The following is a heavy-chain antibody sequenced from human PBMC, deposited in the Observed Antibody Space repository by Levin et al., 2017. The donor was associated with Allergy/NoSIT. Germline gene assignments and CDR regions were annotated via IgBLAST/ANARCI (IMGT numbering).Heavy chain of an antibody. J-gene: IGHJ1*01. D-gene: IGHD4-23*01. CDR3: AREAATTVVTPGAEYFQH. Sequence: SVKVSCKASGGTFSSYAISWVRQAPGQGLEWMGGIIPIFGTANYAQKFQGRVTITADESTSTAYMELSSLRSEDTAVYYCAREAATTVVTPGAEYFQHWGQGTLVTVSS. V-gene: IGHV1-69*13. CDR1: GGTFSSYA. CDR2: IIPIFGTA.